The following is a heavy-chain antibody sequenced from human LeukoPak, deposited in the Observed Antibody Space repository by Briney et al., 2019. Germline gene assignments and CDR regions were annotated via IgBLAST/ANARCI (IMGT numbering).Heavy chain of an antibody. Sequence: GGSLRLSCAASGFTFSSFGMSWVRQAPGKGLEWVSAISGSAGSTYYADSVKGRFTISRDNSKNTLYLQMNSLRAEDTAVYYCARPNTLRAFDIWGQGTMVTVSS. D-gene: IGHD2-2*02. CDR1: GFTFSSFG. V-gene: IGHV3-23*01. CDR2: ISGSAGST. J-gene: IGHJ3*02. CDR3: ARPNTLRAFDI.